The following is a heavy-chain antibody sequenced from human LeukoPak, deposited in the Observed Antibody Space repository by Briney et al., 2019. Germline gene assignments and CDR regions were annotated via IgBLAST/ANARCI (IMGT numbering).Heavy chain of an antibody. Sequence: SETLSLTCTVSGGSINSYWSWIRQPAGKGLEWIGRIYTSGSTNYNPSLKSRVTMSVDTSKNQFSLKLSSVTAADTAVYYCARERGSSFGRYYFDYWGQGTLVTVSS. CDR3: ARERGSSFGRYYFDY. CDR2: IYTSGST. J-gene: IGHJ4*02. V-gene: IGHV4-4*07. D-gene: IGHD3-10*01. CDR1: GGSINSY.